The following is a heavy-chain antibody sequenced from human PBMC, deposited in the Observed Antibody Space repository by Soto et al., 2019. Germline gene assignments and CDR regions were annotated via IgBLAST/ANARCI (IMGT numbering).Heavy chain of an antibody. D-gene: IGHD6-19*01. CDR3: AIAVEGMAGQPIPKYYFDY. Sequence: GASVKVSCKASGGTFSSYAISWVRQAPGQGLEWMGGIIPIFGTANYAQKFQGRVTITADESTSTAYMELSSLRSEDTAVYYCAIAVEGMAGQPIPKYYFDYWGQGTLVTVSS. CDR1: GGTFSSYA. CDR2: IIPIFGTA. V-gene: IGHV1-69*13. J-gene: IGHJ4*02.